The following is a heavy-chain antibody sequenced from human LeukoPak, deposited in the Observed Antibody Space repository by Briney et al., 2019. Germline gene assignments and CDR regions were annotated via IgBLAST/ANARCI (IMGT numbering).Heavy chain of an antibody. CDR2: IWYDGSNK. Sequence: PGGSLRLSCAASGFTFSSYGMHWVRQAPGKGLEWVAVIWYDGSNKYYADSVKGRFTISRDNSKNTLYLQMNSLRAEDTAVYYCARDKGSNFLWGFRGGQQPLIDWGQGTLVTVSS. D-gene: IGHD6-13*01. V-gene: IGHV3-33*01. J-gene: IGHJ4*02. CDR3: ARDKGSNFLWGFRGGQQPLID. CDR1: GFTFSSYG.